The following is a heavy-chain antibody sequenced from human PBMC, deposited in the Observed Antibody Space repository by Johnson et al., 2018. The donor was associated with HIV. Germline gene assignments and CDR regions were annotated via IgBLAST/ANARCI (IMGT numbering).Heavy chain of an antibody. Sequence: VQLVESGGGVVQPGRSLRLSCAASGFTFSTYAMTWVRQAPGKGLEWVSAIRGSGGSTYYADSVKGRFTISRDNSKNTLYLQMNSLRAEDTAVYYCARGGGSLPDAFDIWGQGTMVTVSS. CDR2: IRGSGGST. V-gene: IGHV3-23*04. J-gene: IGHJ3*02. D-gene: IGHD1-26*01. CDR1: GFTFSTYA. CDR3: ARGGGSLPDAFDI.